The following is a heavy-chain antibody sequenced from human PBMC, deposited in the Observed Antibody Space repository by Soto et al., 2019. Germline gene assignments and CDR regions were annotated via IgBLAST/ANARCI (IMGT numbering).Heavy chain of an antibody. CDR2: ITTTGNYT. CDR3: ARVLSGTRSFDY. CDR1: GFSLSAYY. D-gene: IGHD5-12*01. V-gene: IGHV3-11*05. J-gene: IGHJ4*02. Sequence: QVQLVESGGGLVKPGGSLRLSCAASGFSLSAYYMTWIRQAPGKGLEWLSYITTTGNYTDYADSVKGRFTTSRDNAKNSLYLQMNSLRAEDTAVYYCARVLSGTRSFDYWGQGTLVTVSS.